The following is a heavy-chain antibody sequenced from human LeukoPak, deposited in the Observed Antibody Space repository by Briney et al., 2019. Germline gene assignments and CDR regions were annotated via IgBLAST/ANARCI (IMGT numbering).Heavy chain of an antibody. V-gene: IGHV3-20*04. CDR3: ARQPYDFWSGYADY. CDR2: INWNGGST. Sequence: GGSLRLSCAASGFTFDDYGMSWVRQAPGKGLEWVPGINWNGGSTGYADSVKGRFTISRDNAKNSLYLQMNSLRAEDTAVYYCARQPYDFWSGYADYWGQGTLVTVSS. CDR1: GFTFDDYG. J-gene: IGHJ4*02. D-gene: IGHD3-3*01.